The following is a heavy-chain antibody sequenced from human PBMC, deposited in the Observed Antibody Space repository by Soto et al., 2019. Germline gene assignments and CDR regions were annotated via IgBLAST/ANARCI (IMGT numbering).Heavy chain of an antibody. V-gene: IGHV1-3*01. CDR2: INAGNGNT. J-gene: IGHJ5*02. D-gene: IGHD3-10*01. CDR1: GCTFTSYA. CDR3: AREATTLMVRGVIIVQFWFDP. Sequence: ASVKVSCKASGCTFTSYAMHWVRQAPGQRLEWMGWINAGNGNTKYSQKFQGRVTITRDTSASTAYMELSSLRSEDTAVYYCAREATTLMVRGVIIVQFWFDPWGQGTLVTVSS.